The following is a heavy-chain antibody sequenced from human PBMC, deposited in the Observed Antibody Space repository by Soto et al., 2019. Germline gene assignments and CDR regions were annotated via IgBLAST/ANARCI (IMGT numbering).Heavy chain of an antibody. CDR1: GGTFSSYT. CDR2: IIPILGIA. Sequence: QVQLVQSGAEVKKPGSSVKVSCKASGGTFSSYTISWVRQAPGQGLEWMGRIIPILGIANYAQKFQGRVTITAYKSTSTAYMERSSLRSEDTAVYYCAMSVSSVLRFLEWLAYFDYWGQGTLVTVSS. CDR3: AMSVSSVLRFLEWLAYFDY. J-gene: IGHJ4*02. D-gene: IGHD3-3*01. V-gene: IGHV1-69*02.